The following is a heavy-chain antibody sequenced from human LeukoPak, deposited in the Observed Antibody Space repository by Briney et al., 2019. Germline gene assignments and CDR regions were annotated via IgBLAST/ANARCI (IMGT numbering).Heavy chain of an antibody. D-gene: IGHD3-3*01. J-gene: IGHJ5*02. Sequence: SETLSLTCAAYGGSFSGYYWSWIRQPPGKGLEWIGEINHSGSTNYNPSLKSRVTISVDTSKNQFSLKLSSVTAADTAVYYCARFTIFGVVTKRYNWFDPWGQGTLVTVSS. CDR1: GGSFSGYY. CDR3: ARFTIFGVVTKRYNWFDP. V-gene: IGHV4-34*01. CDR2: INHSGST.